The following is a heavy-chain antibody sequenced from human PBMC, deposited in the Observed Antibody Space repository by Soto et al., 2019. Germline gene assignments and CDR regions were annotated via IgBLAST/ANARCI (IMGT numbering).Heavy chain of an antibody. V-gene: IGHV4-39*01. CDR2: IHYSGET. CDR1: GGSSIRTFYY. D-gene: IGHD4-17*01. Sequence: SETLSLTCTVSGGSSIRTFYYWVWLRQPPGRGLEWIANIHYSGETHYSPSLKSRVAISVDTSKSQFPLTLDSVTAADTAVYYCARRPDFRDHGWFDPWGQGILVTVSS. CDR3: ARRPDFRDHGWFDP. J-gene: IGHJ5*02.